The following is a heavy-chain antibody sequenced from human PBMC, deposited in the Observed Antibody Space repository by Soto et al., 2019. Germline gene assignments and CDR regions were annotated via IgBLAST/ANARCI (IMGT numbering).Heavy chain of an antibody. D-gene: IGHD2-2*01. CDR3: AKDITEGDHLPAAPLGAFDI. Sequence: PGGSLRLSCAASGFTFDDYAMHWVRQAPGKGLEWVSGISWNSGSIGYADSVKGRFTISRDNAKNSLYLQMNSLRAEDTALYYCAKDITEGDHLPAAPLGAFDIWGQGTMVTVSS. CDR2: ISWNSGSI. J-gene: IGHJ3*02. V-gene: IGHV3-9*01. CDR1: GFTFDDYA.